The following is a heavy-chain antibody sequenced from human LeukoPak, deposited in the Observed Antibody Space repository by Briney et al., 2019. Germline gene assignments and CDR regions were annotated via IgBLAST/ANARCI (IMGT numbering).Heavy chain of an antibody. V-gene: IGHV3-21*01. CDR3: ARYSESYHAIDY. D-gene: IGHD1-26*01. Sequence: GGSLRLSCAASGFTFSSYGMNWVRQAPGKGLEWVSSITSSSDHIYYADSVKGRFTISRDNAENTLYLQMNSLRAEDTALYYCARYSESYHAIDYWGQGTLVTVSS. CDR2: ITSSSDHI. CDR1: GFTFSSYG. J-gene: IGHJ4*02.